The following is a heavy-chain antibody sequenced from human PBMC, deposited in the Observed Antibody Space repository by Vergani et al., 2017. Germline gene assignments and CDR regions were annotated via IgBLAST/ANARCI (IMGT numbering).Heavy chain of an antibody. CDR1: GFTVSSNY. CDR2: ISGSGGST. J-gene: IGHJ4*02. Sequence: EVQVVETGGGLVQPGGSLRLSCAASGFTVSSNYMSWVRQAPGKGLEWVSAISGSGGSTYYADSVKGRFTISRDNSKNTLYLQMNSLRAEDTAVYYCAKGYYYDSSGYYLYYFDYWGQGTLVTVSS. V-gene: IGHV3-23*04. CDR3: AKGYYYDSSGYYLYYFDY. D-gene: IGHD3-22*01.